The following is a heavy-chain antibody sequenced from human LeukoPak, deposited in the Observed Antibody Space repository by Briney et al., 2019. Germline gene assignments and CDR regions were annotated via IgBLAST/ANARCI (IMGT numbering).Heavy chain of an antibody. J-gene: IGHJ4*02. CDR1: GVSVINAW. CDR2: IKSRADGGTT. CDR3: LIFPGR. V-gene: IGHV3-15*05. D-gene: IGHD3-3*01. Sequence: PGGSLRLSCAASGVSVINAWMSWGRQAPGQGLEWVGRIKSRADGGTTGYAAPVEGRFSISRDDSENTLYLQMNSLQIDDTALYYCLIFPGRWGQGTLVTVSS.